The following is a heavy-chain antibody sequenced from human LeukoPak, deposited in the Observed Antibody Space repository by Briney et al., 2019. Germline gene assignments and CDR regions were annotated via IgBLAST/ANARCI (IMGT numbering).Heavy chain of an antibody. CDR2: INPNSGGT. V-gene: IGHV1-2*02. J-gene: IGHJ1*01. CDR3: ARAGSSGSYYPYFQH. CDR1: GYTFTSYG. Sequence: ASVKVSCKASGYTFTSYGISWVRQAPGQGLEWMGWINPNSGGTNYAQKFQGRVTMTRDTSISTAYMELSRLRSDDTAVYYCARAGSSGSYYPYFQHWGQGTLVTVSS. D-gene: IGHD1-26*01.